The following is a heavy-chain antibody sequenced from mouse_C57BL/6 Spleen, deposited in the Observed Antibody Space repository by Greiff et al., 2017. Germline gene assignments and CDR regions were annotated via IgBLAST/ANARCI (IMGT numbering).Heavy chain of an antibody. V-gene: IGHV1-80*01. J-gene: IGHJ3*01. CDR3: AREEDYEENWGAC. CDR1: GYAFSSSW. D-gene: IGHD2-4*01. Sequence: VQLQQSGAELVKPGASVKISCKASGYAFSSSWMNWVKQRPGKGLEWIGQIYPGDGDTNYNGKFKGKATLTADKSSSPAYMQLSSLTSEDSAVYFCAREEDYEENWGACGGRGTLGTVSA. CDR2: IYPGDGDT.